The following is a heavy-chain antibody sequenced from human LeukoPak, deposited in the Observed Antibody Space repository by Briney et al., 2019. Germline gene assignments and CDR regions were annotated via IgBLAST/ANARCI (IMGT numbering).Heavy chain of an antibody. J-gene: IGHJ4*02. D-gene: IGHD6-19*01. CDR1: GGSISSGGYY. Sequence: SETLSLTCTVSGGSISSGGYYWSWIRQPPGKGLEWIGYIYHSGSTYYNPSLKSRVTISVDRSKNQFSLKLSSVTAADTAVYYCASKYSSGWYPFDYWGQGTLVTVSS. V-gene: IGHV4-30-2*01. CDR3: ASKYSSGWYPFDY. CDR2: IYHSGST.